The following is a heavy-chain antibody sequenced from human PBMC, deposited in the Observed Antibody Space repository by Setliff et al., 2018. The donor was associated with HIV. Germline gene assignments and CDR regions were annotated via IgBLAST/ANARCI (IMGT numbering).Heavy chain of an antibody. CDR3: ARDSGSYRIRGAFDI. J-gene: IGHJ3*02. Sequence: GASVKVSCKASGNTFTKYYMHWVRQAPGQGLEWMGILNPSGSTVSAQKFRGRVTMTRDTSTNTVYMELRSLRSDDTAVYYCARDSGSYRIRGAFDIWGQGTMVTVSS. CDR2: LNPSGST. D-gene: IGHD1-26*01. CDR1: GNTFTKYY. V-gene: IGHV1-46*01.